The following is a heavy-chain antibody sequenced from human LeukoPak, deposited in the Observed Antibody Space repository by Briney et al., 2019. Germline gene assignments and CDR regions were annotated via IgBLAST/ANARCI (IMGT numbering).Heavy chain of an antibody. CDR1: GGTFSSYA. CDR2: IIPIFGTT. J-gene: IGHJ5*02. D-gene: IGHD6-13*01. Sequence: GSSVKVSCKASGGTFSSYAISWVRQAPGQGLEWMGGIIPIFGTTNYAQKFQGRVTISADESTSTAYMELSSLRSEDTAAYFCARALGIAAAGSPNWFDPWGQGTLVTVSS. V-gene: IGHV1-69*01. CDR3: ARALGIAAAGSPNWFDP.